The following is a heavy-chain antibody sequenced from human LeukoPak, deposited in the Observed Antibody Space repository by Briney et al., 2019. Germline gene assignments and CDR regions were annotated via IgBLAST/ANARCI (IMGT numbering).Heavy chain of an antibody. CDR3: TTGWPEVGATTVQVDY. V-gene: IGHV3-15*01. CDR1: GFTFSNAW. CDR2: IKSKTDGGTT. D-gene: IGHD1-26*01. Sequence: GGSLRLSCAASGFTFSNAWMSWVRQAPGKGLEWIGRIKSKTDGGTTDYAAPVKGRFTISRDDSKNTLYLQMNSLKTEDTAVYYCTTGWPEVGATTVQVDYWGQGTLVTVSS. J-gene: IGHJ4*02.